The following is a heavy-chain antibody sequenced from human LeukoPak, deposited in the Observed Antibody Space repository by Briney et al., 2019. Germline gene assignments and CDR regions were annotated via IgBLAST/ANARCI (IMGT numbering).Heavy chain of an antibody. CDR2: INHSGST. CDR1: GGSFSGYY. Sequence: SETLSLTCAVCGGSFSGYYWSWIRQPPGKGLEWIGEINHSGSTNYNPSLKSRVTISVDTSKNQFSLKLSSVTAADTAVYYCARLDYYDSSGAFDIWGQGTMVTVSS. V-gene: IGHV4-34*01. D-gene: IGHD3-22*01. J-gene: IGHJ3*02. CDR3: ARLDYYDSSGAFDI.